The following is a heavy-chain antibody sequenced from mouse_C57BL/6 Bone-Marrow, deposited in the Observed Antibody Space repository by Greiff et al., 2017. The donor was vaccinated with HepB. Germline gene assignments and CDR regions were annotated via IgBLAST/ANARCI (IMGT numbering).Heavy chain of an antibody. J-gene: IGHJ2*01. CDR1: GYSITSGYY. D-gene: IGHD1-1*01. CDR2: ISYDGSN. Sequence: DVQLQESGPGLVKPSQSLSLTCSVTGYSITSGYYWNWIRQFPGNKLEWMGYISYDGSNNYNPSLKNRISITRDTSKNQFFLKLNSVTTEDTATYYCARSITTVVGDYFDYWGQGTTLTVSS. V-gene: IGHV3-6*01. CDR3: ARSITTVVGDYFDY.